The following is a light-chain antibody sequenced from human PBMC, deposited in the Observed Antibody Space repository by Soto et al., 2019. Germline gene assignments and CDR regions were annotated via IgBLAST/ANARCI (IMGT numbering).Light chain of an antibody. Sequence: SYELTQPPSVSGAPGQTARLSCGGINIASKSVHWYQQKPGQAPVLVVYDDKFRPSGIPERFSGSKSANMDTLIIRRVEAGDEADYYCQVWDGSRDQVVFGGGTKLTVL. CDR2: DDK. CDR1: NIASKS. CDR3: QVWDGSRDQVV. V-gene: IGLV3-21*02. J-gene: IGLJ2*01.